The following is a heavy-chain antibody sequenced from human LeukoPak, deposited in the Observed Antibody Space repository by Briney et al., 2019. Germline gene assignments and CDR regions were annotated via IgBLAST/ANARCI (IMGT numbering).Heavy chain of an antibody. Sequence: GGSLRLSCAASGFTFSSYAMSWVRQAPGKGLEWISFIDSSSRTIFYAESVKGRFTISRDNAKNPLFLQMNSLRAEDTAVYYCARRVPSQVITDYFDYXGQGTLVTVSS. CDR1: GFTFSSYA. V-gene: IGHV3-48*04. D-gene: IGHD3-16*01. CDR2: IDSSSRTI. J-gene: IGHJ4*02. CDR3: ARRVPSQVITDYFDY.